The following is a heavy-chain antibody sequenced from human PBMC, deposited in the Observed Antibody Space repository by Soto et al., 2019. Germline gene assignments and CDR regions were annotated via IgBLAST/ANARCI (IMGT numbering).Heavy chain of an antibody. CDR1: GYTLTELS. CDR2: FDPEDGET. D-gene: IGHD3-16*01. J-gene: IGHJ3*02. V-gene: IGHV1-24*01. CDR3: ATYLKGAQAFDI. Sequence: ASVKVSCKVSGYTLTELSMHWVRQAPGKGLEWMGGFDPEDGETIYAQKFQGRVTMTEDTSTDTAYMELSSLRSEDTAVYYCATYLKGAQAFDIWGQGTMVTVSS.